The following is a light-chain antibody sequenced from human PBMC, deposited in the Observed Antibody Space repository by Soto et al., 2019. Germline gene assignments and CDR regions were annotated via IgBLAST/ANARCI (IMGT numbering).Light chain of an antibody. Sequence: DLQMTQSPSSLSASVRDTVTITCRASQSISVHLNWYQQKPGEVPKLLIYAASNLHSGVPSRFSGSGSETDFALTISSLQPEDFATYYCQQSYITPYTFGQGTRLEIK. V-gene: IGKV1-39*01. J-gene: IGKJ2*01. CDR2: AAS. CDR3: QQSYITPYT. CDR1: QSISVH.